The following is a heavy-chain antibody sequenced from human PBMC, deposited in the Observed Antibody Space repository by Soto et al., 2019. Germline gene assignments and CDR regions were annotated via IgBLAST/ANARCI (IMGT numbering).Heavy chain of an antibody. Sequence: SETLSLTCTVSGGSISTYYWNWIRQSAGKGLEWIGRVYISGSTNYHPSLKSRVAMSVDTSNNQFSLKVTSVTAADTAVYYCARGGRDGFDIWGQGTMVTASS. CDR3: ARGGRDGFDI. V-gene: IGHV4-4*07. CDR1: GGSISTYY. CDR2: VYISGST. J-gene: IGHJ3*02.